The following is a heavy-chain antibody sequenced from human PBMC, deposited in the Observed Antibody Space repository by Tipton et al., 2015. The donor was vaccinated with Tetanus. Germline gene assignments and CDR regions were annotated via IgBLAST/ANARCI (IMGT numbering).Heavy chain of an antibody. V-gene: IGHV1-2*02. CDR2: IDPNSGGT. CDR3: ARDRGDYIYYGMDV. Sequence: QLVQSGAEMKKPGASVKVSCKASGYTFTGYYIYWVRQAPGQGLEWMGWIDPNSGGTVYAKKFQGRVTMTRDTSISTAYMELRSLRPDDTAVYYCARDRGDYIYYGMDVWGPGTTVTVS. D-gene: IGHD3-22*01. J-gene: IGHJ6*02. CDR1: GYTFTGYY.